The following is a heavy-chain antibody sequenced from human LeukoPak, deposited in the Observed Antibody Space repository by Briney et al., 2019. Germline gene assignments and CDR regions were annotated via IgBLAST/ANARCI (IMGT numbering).Heavy chain of an antibody. Sequence: GGSLRLSCAASGFTVSSNYMTWVRQAPGKGLEWVSAISASGGTTYYADSVKGRFTISRDNSKNTLYLQMNSLRVEDTAVYYCAKDSWGQGTLVTVSS. CDR1: GFTVSSNY. CDR3: AKDS. V-gene: IGHV3-23*01. J-gene: IGHJ5*02. CDR2: ISASGGTT.